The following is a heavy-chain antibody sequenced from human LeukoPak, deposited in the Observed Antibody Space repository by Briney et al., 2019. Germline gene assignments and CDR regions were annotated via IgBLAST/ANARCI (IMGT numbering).Heavy chain of an antibody. V-gene: IGHV3-21*01. CDR2: ISSSSSYI. D-gene: IGHD3-3*01. CDR1: GFTFSSYS. Sequence: GSLRLSCAASGFTFSSYSMNWVRQAPGKGLEWVSSISSSSSYIYYADSVKGRLTISRDNAKNSLYLQMNSLRAEDTAVYYCARDSNDFTLDYWGQGTLVTVSS. J-gene: IGHJ4*02. CDR3: ARDSNDFTLDY.